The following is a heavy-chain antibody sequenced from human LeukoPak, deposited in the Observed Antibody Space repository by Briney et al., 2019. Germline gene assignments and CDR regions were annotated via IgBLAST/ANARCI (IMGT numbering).Heavy chain of an antibody. Sequence: ASVKVSCKASGYTFTSYGISWVRQAPGQGLEWMGWISAYNGNTNYAQKLQGRVTMTTDTSTSTAYMELRSLRSDDTAAYYCARGGYYYDSSGYYRFDYWGQGTLVTVSS. CDR1: GYTFTSYG. V-gene: IGHV1-18*01. J-gene: IGHJ4*02. CDR2: ISAYNGNT. D-gene: IGHD3-22*01. CDR3: ARGGYYYDSSGYYRFDY.